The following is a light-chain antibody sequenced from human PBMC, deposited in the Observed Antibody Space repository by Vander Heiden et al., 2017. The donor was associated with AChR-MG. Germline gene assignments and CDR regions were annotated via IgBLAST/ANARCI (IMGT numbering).Light chain of an antibody. CDR1: KLGDKY. CDR2: QDI. V-gene: IGLV3-1*01. CDR3: QAWDSSSVV. J-gene: IGLJ2*01. Sequence: SYELTQPPSVSVSPGPTASITCSGDKLGDKYACWYQQKPGQSPVLVIYQDINRPSGIPERFSGSNSGNTATLTISGTQAMDEADYYCQAWDSSSVVFGGGTKLTVL.